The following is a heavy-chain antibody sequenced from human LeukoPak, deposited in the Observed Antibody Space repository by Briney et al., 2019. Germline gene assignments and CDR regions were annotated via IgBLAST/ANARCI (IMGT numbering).Heavy chain of an antibody. Sequence: SETLSLTCTVSGGSISSSSYYWGWIRQPPGKGLEWIGSIYYSGSTYYNPSLKSRVTISVDTSKNQFSLKLSSVTAADTAVYYCARLTDCYGSGSYSPDYWGQGTLVTVSS. V-gene: IGHV4-39*01. CDR1: GGSISSSSYY. CDR2: IYYSGST. J-gene: IGHJ4*02. CDR3: ARLTDCYGSGSYSPDY. D-gene: IGHD3-10*01.